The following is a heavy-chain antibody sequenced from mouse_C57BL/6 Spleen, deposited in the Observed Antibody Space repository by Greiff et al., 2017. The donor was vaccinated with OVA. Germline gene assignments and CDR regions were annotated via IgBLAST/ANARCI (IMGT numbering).Heavy chain of an antibody. Sequence: VQLQQSGAELVRPGASVKLSCTASGFNIKDDYMHWVKQRPEQGLEWIGWIDPENGDTEYASKFQGKATITADTSSNTAYLQLSSLTSEDTAVYYCTLYGSSYEYFDVWGTGTTVTVSS. CDR3: TLYGSSYEYFDV. D-gene: IGHD1-1*01. CDR2: IDPENGDT. CDR1: GFNIKDDY. J-gene: IGHJ1*03. V-gene: IGHV14-4*01.